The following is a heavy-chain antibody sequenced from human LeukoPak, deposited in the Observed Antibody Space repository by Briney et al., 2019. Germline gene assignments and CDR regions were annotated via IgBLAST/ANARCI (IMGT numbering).Heavy chain of an antibody. V-gene: IGHV1-24*01. D-gene: IGHD3-22*01. J-gene: IGHJ4*02. CDR2: FDPEDTET. Sequence: SSVKVSCKVSGYTPTELSMHWARHAPRKGLEWMGVFDPEDTETIYAQKSHSRVTMTEITSTDTPYTQLSSLISDDTPVYYCAGDSNARRYYYDSDDLHDDYCGQGTLVTVSS. CDR3: AGDSNARRYYYDSDDLHDDY. CDR1: GYTPTELS.